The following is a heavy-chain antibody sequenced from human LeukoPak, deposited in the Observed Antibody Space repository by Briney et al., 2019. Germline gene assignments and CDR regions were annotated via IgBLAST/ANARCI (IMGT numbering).Heavy chain of an antibody. CDR3: GRVKNGY. CDR2: ISAYNGNT. Sequence: ASVKVSCKASGYTFTSYGISWVRQAPGQGLEWMGWISAYNGNTNYAQKFQGRVTMTRDTSTSTVYMELSSLRSEDTAVYYCGRVKNGYWGQGTLVTVSS. CDR1: GYTFTSYG. V-gene: IGHV1-18*01. J-gene: IGHJ4*02. D-gene: IGHD2-8*01.